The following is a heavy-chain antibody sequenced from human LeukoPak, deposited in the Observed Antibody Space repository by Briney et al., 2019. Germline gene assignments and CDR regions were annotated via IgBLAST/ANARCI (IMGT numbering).Heavy chain of an antibody. CDR3: ARSHIAAAGSPMDY. J-gene: IGHJ4*02. D-gene: IGHD6-13*01. CDR1: GGSINTNNYY. CDR2: ISYSGST. Sequence: SETLSLTCTVSGGSINTNNYYWGWIRQPPGKGLEWIGSISYSGSTSYNPSLKSRVTMSVDTSKNQFSLKLSSVTAADTAVYYCARSHIAAAGSPMDYWGQGTLVTVSS. V-gene: IGHV4-39*01.